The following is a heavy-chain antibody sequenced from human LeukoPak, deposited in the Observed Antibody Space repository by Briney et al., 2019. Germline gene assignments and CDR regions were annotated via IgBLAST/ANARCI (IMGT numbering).Heavy chain of an antibody. Sequence: PGGSLRLSCAASGFTFSSYAMNWVRQAPGKGLEWVSAISGSGGSTYYADSVRGRFTFSRDNSKNTLYLQMNSLRAEDTAVYYCAKADSSRVRAPHYWGQGTLVTVSS. CDR1: GFTFSSYA. D-gene: IGHD6-13*01. J-gene: IGHJ4*02. CDR2: ISGSGGST. CDR3: AKADSSRVRAPHY. V-gene: IGHV3-23*01.